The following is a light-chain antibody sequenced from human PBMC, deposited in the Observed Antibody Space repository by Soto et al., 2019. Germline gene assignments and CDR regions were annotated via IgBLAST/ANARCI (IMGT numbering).Light chain of an antibody. CDR2: AAS. V-gene: IGKV1-39*01. CDR1: QSISNY. CDR3: QQSYHTLPLT. J-gene: IGKJ4*02. Sequence: DTQMTQSPSSLSASVGDRVTITCRARQSISNYVNWYQQRPGKAPKLLIYAASNLHSGVPSRFSGSGSGRDFTLTISSLHPEDFATYYCQQSYHTLPLTCGGGTKVDIK.